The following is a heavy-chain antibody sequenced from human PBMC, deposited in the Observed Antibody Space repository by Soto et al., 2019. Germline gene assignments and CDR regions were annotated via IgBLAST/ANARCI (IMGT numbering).Heavy chain of an antibody. Sequence: ASVKVSCKASGYTFTSYYMHWVRQAPGQGLEWMGIINPSGGSTSYAQKFQGRVTMTRDTSTSTVYMELSSLRSEDTTVYYCARDFFPPGHTSSGWYYYYYYMDVWGKGTTVTVSS. J-gene: IGHJ6*03. CDR2: INPSGGST. CDR1: GYTFTSYY. D-gene: IGHD6-19*01. V-gene: IGHV1-46*03. CDR3: ARDFFPPGHTSSGWYYYYYYMDV.